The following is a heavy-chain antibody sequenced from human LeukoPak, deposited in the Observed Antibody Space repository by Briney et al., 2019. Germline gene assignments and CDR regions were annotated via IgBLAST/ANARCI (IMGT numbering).Heavy chain of an antibody. CDR2: MNPNSGNT. D-gene: IGHD3-10*01. Sequence: ASVKVSCKASGYTFTSYDINWVRQATGQGLEGMGWMNPNSGNTGYAQKFQGRVTMTRNTSISTAYMELSSLRSEDTAVYYCARSVTMVRGVTYYMDVWGKGTTVTVSS. V-gene: IGHV1-8*01. CDR3: ARSVTMVRGVTYYMDV. CDR1: GYTFTSYD. J-gene: IGHJ6*03.